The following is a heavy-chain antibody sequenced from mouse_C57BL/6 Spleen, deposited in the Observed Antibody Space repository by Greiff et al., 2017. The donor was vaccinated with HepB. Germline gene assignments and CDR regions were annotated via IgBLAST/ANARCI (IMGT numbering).Heavy chain of an antibody. CDR3: ARVDSKDWYFDV. CDR2: INYDGSST. V-gene: IGHV5-16*01. CDR1: GFTFSDYY. D-gene: IGHD2-5*01. Sequence: EVNLVESEGGLVQPGSSMKLSCTASGFTFSDYYMAWVRQVPEKGLEWVANINYDGSSTYYLDSLKSRFIISRDNAKNILYLQMSSLKSEDTATYYCARVDSKDWYFDVWGTGTTVTVSS. J-gene: IGHJ1*03.